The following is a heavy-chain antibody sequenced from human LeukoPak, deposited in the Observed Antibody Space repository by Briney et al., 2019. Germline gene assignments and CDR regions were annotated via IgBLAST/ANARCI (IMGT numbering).Heavy chain of an antibody. D-gene: IGHD3-10*01. J-gene: IGHJ4*02. V-gene: IGHV3-9*01. CDR2: ISWNSGSI. CDR1: GFTFDDYA. Sequence: GGSLRLSCAASGFTFDDYAMHWVRQAPGKGLEWVSGISWNSGSIGYADSVKGRFTISRDNAKNSLYLQMNSLRAEDTALYYCAKDIDPSYGSGSYFDYWGQGTLVTVSS. CDR3: AKDIDPSYGSGSYFDY.